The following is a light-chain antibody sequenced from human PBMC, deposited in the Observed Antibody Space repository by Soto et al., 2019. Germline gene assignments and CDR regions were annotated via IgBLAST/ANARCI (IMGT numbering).Light chain of an antibody. Sequence: EIVMTQSPATLSVSPGERGTLSCRASQSVYNNLAWYQQKPGQAPRLLIYAASTRATGFPARFSGSGFGAEFTLTISSLQSEDFAVYYCQQYNNWPPYTFGQGTKLEIK. V-gene: IGKV3-15*01. CDR3: QQYNNWPPYT. CDR1: QSVYNN. J-gene: IGKJ2*01. CDR2: AAS.